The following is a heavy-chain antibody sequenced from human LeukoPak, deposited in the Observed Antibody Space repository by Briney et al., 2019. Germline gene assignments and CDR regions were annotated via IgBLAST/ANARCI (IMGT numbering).Heavy chain of an antibody. CDR2: MNPNSGNT. J-gene: IGHJ4*02. V-gene: IGHV1-8*03. D-gene: IGHD3-16*01. CDR3: ARRYSSWGFGWSRSFLDY. CDR1: GYTFTSYD. Sequence: GASVKVSCKASGYTFTSYDINWVRQATGQGLEWMGWMNPNSGNTGYAQKFQGRVTITRNTSISTAYMELSSLRSEDTAVYYCARRYSSWGFGWSRSFLDYWGQGTLVTVSS.